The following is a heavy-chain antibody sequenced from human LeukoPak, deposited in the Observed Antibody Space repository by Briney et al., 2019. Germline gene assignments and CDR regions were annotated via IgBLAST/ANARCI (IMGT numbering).Heavy chain of an antibody. CDR1: GGSISSYY. V-gene: IGHV4-59*01. CDR3: ARKGLAAGLDY. D-gene: IGHD6-13*01. J-gene: IGHJ4*02. CDR2: IYYSGST. Sequence: PSETLSLTCTVSGGSISSYYWSWIRQPPGKGLEWIGYIYYSGSTNYNPSLKSRVTISLDTSKNQFSLRLSSVTAADTAVYYCARKGLAAGLDYWGQGTLVTVSS.